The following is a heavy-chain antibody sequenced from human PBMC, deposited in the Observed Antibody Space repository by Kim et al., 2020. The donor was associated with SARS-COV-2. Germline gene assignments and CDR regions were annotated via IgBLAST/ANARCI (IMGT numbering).Heavy chain of an antibody. V-gene: IGHV3-21*01. D-gene: IGHD2-21*02. J-gene: IGHJ6*02. Sequence: DSVKGRFTSYSDNAKKTLYLQMNSLRAEDTAVYYCAREILTAPYYYGMDVWGQGTTVTVSS. CDR3: AREILTAPYYYGMDV.